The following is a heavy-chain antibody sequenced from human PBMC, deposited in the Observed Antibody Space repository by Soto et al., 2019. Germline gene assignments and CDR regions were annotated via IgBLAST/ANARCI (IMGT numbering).Heavy chain of an antibody. D-gene: IGHD6-13*01. V-gene: IGHV3-33*01. CDR2: IWFVGSNK. CDR3: ARDDSAAADY. Sequence: GGSLRLSCAASGFTFSSYGMHWVRQAPGKGLELVAVIWFVGSNKYYADSVNGRFIISRDNSKNTLYLQMNSLRAEDTAVYYCARDDSAAADYWGQGTLVTVSS. CDR1: GFTFSSYG. J-gene: IGHJ4*02.